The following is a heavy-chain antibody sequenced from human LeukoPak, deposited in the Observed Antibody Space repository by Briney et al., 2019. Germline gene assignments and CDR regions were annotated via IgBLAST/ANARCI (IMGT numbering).Heavy chain of an antibody. D-gene: IGHD3-3*01. J-gene: IGHJ4*02. V-gene: IGHV3-21*04. CDR3: VRESGYSFDY. CDR2: ITSGTTYI. Sequence: GGSLRLSCAASGFTFSDYNMNWVRQSPEKGLEWVSSITSGTTYIYYADSVKGRFTISRDNAKNSLYLQMNSLRAEDTAVYYCVRESGYSFDYWGQGSLVTVSS. CDR1: GFTFSDYN.